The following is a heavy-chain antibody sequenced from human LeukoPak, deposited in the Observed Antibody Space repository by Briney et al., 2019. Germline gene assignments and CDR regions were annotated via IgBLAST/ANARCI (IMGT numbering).Heavy chain of an antibody. J-gene: IGHJ4*02. Sequence: ASVKVSCKASGYTFTDYYMHWVRQAPGQGLEWMGWINPNSGGTNYAQKFQGRVTMTRDTSISTAYMELSRLRSDDTAVYYCARTSSGYYYPIDYWGQGTLVTVSS. CDR1: GYTFTDYY. D-gene: IGHD3-22*01. CDR2: INPNSGGT. CDR3: ARTSSGYYYPIDY. V-gene: IGHV1-2*02.